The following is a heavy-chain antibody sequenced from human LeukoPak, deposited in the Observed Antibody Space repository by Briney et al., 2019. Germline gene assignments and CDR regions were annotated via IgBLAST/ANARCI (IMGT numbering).Heavy chain of an antibody. V-gene: IGHV4-59*08. D-gene: IGHD1-26*01. J-gene: IGHJ6*02. CDR3: ARHDPVGHYQRGTDV. Sequence: PSETLSLTCTVSGGSISGYFWSCIRQPSGQGLERIGYIYYNGATLYSPSLRSRVSMSVDTSKNQFSLNLSSVTAADTAVYYCARHDPVGHYQRGTDVWGQGTTVSVSS. CDR2: IYYNGAT. CDR1: GGSISGYF.